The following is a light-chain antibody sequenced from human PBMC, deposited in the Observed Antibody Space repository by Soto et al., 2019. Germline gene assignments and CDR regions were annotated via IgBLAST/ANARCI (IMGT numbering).Light chain of an antibody. Sequence: EIVLTQSPATLSLSPGERATLSCRASQSVSSYLAWYQQKPGQARRLLIYNASNRATGIPARFSGSGSGTDYTLTISRLEPEDFAVYYCQQRSNWPLTLGGGTKVEIK. CDR3: QQRSNWPLT. V-gene: IGKV3-11*01. CDR1: QSVSSY. CDR2: NAS. J-gene: IGKJ4*01.